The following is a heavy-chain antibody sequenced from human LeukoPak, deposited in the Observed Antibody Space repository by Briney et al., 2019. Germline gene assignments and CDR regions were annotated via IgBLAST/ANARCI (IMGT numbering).Heavy chain of an antibody. V-gene: IGHV4-30-4*01. J-gene: IGHJ4*02. CDR3: ARAGCSGGSCYPDPYYFDY. CDR1: GGSISSGDYY. CDR2: IYYSGST. Sequence: PSETLSLTCTVSGGSISSGDYYWSWLRQPPGKGLEWIGYIYYSGSTYYNPSLKSRVTISVDTSKNQFSLKLSSVTAADTAVYYCARAGCSGGSCYPDPYYFDYWGQGTLVTVSS. D-gene: IGHD2-15*01.